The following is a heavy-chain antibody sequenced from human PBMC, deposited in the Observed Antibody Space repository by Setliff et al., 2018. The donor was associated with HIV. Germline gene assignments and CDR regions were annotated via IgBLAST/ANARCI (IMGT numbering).Heavy chain of an antibody. Sequence: PSETLSLTCTVSGGSISNDYWHWIRQSPGRGLEWIGYIYYPGSTNYNPPLKSRVAVSVDSSNHQFSLKLTSVTPADTAIYYCAREDGSNSHDTFEIWGQGILVTVSS. J-gene: IGHJ3*02. CDR1: GGSISNDY. V-gene: IGHV4-59*01. CDR3: AREDGSNSHDTFEI. CDR2: IYYPGST. D-gene: IGHD1-1*01.